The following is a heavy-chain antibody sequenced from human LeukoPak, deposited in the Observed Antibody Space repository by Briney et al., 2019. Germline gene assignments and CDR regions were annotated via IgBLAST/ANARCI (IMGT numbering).Heavy chain of an antibody. J-gene: IGHJ4*02. D-gene: IGHD3-22*01. V-gene: IGHV4-34*01. CDR2: INHSGST. CDR1: GGSFSGYY. CDR3: ARGSGAGWYYDSSGPRSVDY. Sequence: KSSETLSLTCAVYGGSFSGYYWSWIRQPPGKGLEWIGEINHSGSTNYNPSLKSRVTISVDTSKNQFSLKLSSVTAADTAVYYCARGSGAGWYYDSSGPRSVDYWGQGTLVTVSS.